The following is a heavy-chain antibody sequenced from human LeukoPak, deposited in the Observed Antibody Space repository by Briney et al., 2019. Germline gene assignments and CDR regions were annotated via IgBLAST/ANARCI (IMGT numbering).Heavy chain of an antibody. Sequence: SETLSLTCTVSGGSISSSSYYWGWLRQPPGKGLEWIGSIYYSGSTYYNPSLKSRVTISVDTSKNQFSLKLSSVTAADTAVYYCARGGTIFGVVLDYFDYWGQGTLVTVSS. D-gene: IGHD3-3*01. CDR3: ARGGTIFGVVLDYFDY. CDR2: IYYSGST. CDR1: GGSISSSSYY. V-gene: IGHV4-39*07. J-gene: IGHJ4*02.